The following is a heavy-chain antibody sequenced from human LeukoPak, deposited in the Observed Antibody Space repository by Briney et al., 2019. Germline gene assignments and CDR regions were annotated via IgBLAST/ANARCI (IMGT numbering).Heavy chain of an antibody. D-gene: IGHD3-9*01. CDR1: GGTFSSYA. CDR2: MNPNSGNT. CDR3: ARSPPHKLRYFDWLEYNWFDP. J-gene: IGHJ5*02. Sequence: ASVKVSCKASGGTFSSYAINWVRQATGQGLEWMGWMNPNSGNTGYAQKFQGRVTITRNTSISTAYMELSSLRSEDTAVYYCARSPPHKLRYFDWLEYNWFDPWGQGTLVTVSS. V-gene: IGHV1-8*03.